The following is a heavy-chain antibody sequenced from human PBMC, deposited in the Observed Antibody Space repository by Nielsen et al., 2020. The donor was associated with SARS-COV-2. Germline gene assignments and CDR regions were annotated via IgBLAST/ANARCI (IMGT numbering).Heavy chain of an antibody. D-gene: IGHD3-16*02. Sequence: ESLKISCTVSGGSISSYYWSWIRQPPGKGLEWIGYIYYSGSTNYNPSLKSRVTISVDTSKNQFSLKLSSVTAADTAVYYCARALDADYVWGSYRYTPYYFDYWGQGTLVTVSS. J-gene: IGHJ4*02. V-gene: IGHV4-59*01. CDR3: ARALDADYVWGSYRYTPYYFDY. CDR1: GGSISSYY. CDR2: IYYSGST.